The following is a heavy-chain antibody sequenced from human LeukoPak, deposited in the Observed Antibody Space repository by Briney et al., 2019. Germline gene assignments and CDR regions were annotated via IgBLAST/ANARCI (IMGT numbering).Heavy chain of an antibody. CDR2: ITGTGGVT. D-gene: IGHD3-10*01. CDR1: GITFSSYA. Sequence: GVSLRLSCAASGITFSSYAVGWVRQAPGKGLEWLSAITGTGGVTYYADSVKGRFTISRDSSKTTLYLQMNSLRAEDTAVYYCAKEVSGSGSYYGGDDYWGQGTLVIVSS. V-gene: IGHV3-23*01. J-gene: IGHJ4*02. CDR3: AKEVSGSGSYYGGDDY.